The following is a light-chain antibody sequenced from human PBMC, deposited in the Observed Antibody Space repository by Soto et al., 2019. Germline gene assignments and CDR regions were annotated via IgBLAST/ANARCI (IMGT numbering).Light chain of an antibody. V-gene: IGKV3D-11*01. J-gene: IGKJ5*01. CDR2: DAS. CDR1: QGVSSY. Sequence: EIVLTQSPATLSLSPGERATLSCRASQGVSSYLAWYQQKPGQPPRLLIYDASNRATGIPARFSGSGPGTYFTLTIGSLAPEDFAVYYCQQRSNCPITFGQGTRLEI. CDR3: QQRSNCPIT.